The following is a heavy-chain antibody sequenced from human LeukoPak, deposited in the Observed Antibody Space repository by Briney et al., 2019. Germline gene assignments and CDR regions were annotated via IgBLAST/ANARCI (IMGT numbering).Heavy chain of an antibody. Sequence: GGSLSLSCAASGFTFSSYSMNWVRQAPGKGLEWVSSISSSSSYIYYADSVKGRFTISRDNAKNSPYLQMNSLRAEDTAVYYCARFAHEGLDYWGQGTLVTVSS. V-gene: IGHV3-21*01. CDR2: ISSSSSYI. CDR3: ARFAHEGLDY. J-gene: IGHJ4*02. CDR1: GFTFSSYS.